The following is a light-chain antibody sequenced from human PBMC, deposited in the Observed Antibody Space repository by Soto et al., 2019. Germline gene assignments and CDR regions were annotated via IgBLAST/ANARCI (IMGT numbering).Light chain of an antibody. CDR2: DAS. CDR1: QSVSSSY. Sequence: EIVLTRSPATLSLSPGERATLSCGASQSVSSSYLAWYQQKPGLAPMLLIYDASSRATGIPDRFSGSGSGTDFTLTISRLEPEDFAVYYCQQYGSSPQTFGQGTKVEIK. J-gene: IGKJ1*01. CDR3: QQYGSSPQT. V-gene: IGKV3D-20*01.